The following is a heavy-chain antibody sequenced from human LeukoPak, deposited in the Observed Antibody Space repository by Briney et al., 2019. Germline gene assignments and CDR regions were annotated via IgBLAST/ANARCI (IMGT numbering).Heavy chain of an antibody. J-gene: IGHJ4*02. CDR2: INPSGGST. V-gene: IGHV1-46*01. D-gene: IGHD2-15*01. CDR3: ARDHGYCSGGSCYPDVYFDY. CDR1: GGTFSSYA. Sequence: ASVKVSCTASGGTFSSYAISWVRQAPGQGLEWMGIINPSGGSTSYAQKFQGRVTMTRDTSTSTVYMELSSLRSEDTAVYYCARDHGYCSGGSCYPDVYFDYWGQGTLVTVSS.